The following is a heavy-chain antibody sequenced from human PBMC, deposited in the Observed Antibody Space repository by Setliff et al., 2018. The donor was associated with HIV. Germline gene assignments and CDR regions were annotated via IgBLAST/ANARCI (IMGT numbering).Heavy chain of an antibody. J-gene: IGHJ4*02. CDR3: ARTDYGGNSGGNYFDY. CDR2: IIPMFGTG. V-gene: IGHV1-69*05. Sequence: SVKVSCKASGGTFSSYGISWVRQAPGQGLEWMGAIIPMFGTGLYAQKFQGRVTITTDESRTTSYMEVRSLRSDDTAVYYCARTDYGGNSGGNYFDYWGQGSLVTVSS. D-gene: IGHD4-17*01. CDR1: GGTFSSYG.